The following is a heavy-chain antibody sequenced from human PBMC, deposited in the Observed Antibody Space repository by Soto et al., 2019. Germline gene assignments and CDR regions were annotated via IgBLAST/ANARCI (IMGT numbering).Heavy chain of an antibody. D-gene: IGHD6-6*01. Sequence: EVQLVESGGGLVQPGGSLRLSCAASGFTFSSYSMNWVRQAPGKGLEWVSYISSSSSTIYYADSVKGRFTISRDNAKNSLYLQMNSRRDEDTAVYYCARGPLYSSSSPANWFDPWGQGTLVTVSS. CDR1: GFTFSSYS. J-gene: IGHJ5*02. V-gene: IGHV3-48*02. CDR3: ARGPLYSSSSPANWFDP. CDR2: ISSSSSTI.